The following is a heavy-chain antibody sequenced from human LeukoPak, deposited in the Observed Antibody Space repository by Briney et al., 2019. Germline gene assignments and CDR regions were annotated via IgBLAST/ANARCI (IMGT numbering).Heavy chain of an antibody. D-gene: IGHD2-21*02. V-gene: IGHV3-21*01. CDR2: ISSSSSYI. J-gene: IGHJ4*02. CDR1: GFTFSSYS. CDR3: ARACGGDCHHGDY. Sequence: GGSLRLSCAASGFTFSSYSMNWVRQAPGKGLEWVSSISSSSSYIYYADSVKGRFTISRDNAKNSLYLQMNSLRAEDTAVYYCARACGGDCHHGDYWGQGTLVTVSS.